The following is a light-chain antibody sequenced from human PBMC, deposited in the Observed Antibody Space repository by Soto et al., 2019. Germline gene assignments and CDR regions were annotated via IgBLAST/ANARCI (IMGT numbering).Light chain of an antibody. V-gene: IGKV1-5*01. Sequence: DIQMTQSPSTLSASVGDRVTITCRASQSISRWLAWYQQKPWKAPKVLIWDASSLQRGVPSRFSGSGSGTEFTLTISSLQPDDFATYYCQQYNGYSPWTFGQGTKVEIK. CDR1: QSISRW. CDR2: DAS. J-gene: IGKJ1*01. CDR3: QQYNGYSPWT.